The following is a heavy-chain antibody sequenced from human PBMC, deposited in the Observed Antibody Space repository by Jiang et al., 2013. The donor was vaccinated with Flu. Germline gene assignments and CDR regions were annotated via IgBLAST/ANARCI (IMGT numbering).Heavy chain of an antibody. D-gene: IGHD2-15*01. J-gene: IGHJ2*01. Sequence: VKPGGSLRLSCAASGFTFSSYSMNWVRQAPGKGLEWVSSISSSSSYIYYADSVKGRFTISRDNAKNSLYLQMNSLRDEDTAVYYCARTSEGYCSGGSCYDYRNAWYFDLWGRGTLVTVSS. CDR3: ARTSEGYCSGGSCYDYRNAWYFDL. CDR2: ISSSSSYI. V-gene: IGHV3-21*01. CDR1: GFTFSSYS.